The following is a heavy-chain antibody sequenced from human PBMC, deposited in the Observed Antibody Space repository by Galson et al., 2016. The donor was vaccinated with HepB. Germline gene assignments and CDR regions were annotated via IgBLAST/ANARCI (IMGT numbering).Heavy chain of an antibody. Sequence: SLRLSCAASGFTFSYYEMNWVRQAPGKGLEWVSFISSSDGTIYYAYSVKARFIISRYNSNKSLYLQMNSLRVEDTAVYYCARRRPPIYSSGWPPFDHWGQGALVTVSS. CDR3: ARRRPPIYSSGWPPFDH. D-gene: IGHD6-19*01. CDR1: GFTFSYYE. V-gene: IGHV3-48*03. CDR2: ISSSDGTI. J-gene: IGHJ4*02.